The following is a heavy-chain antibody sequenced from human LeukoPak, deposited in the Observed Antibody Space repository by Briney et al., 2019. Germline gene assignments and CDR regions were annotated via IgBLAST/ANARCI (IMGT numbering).Heavy chain of an antibody. Sequence: PGGSLRLSCAASGFTFSSYGMSWVRQAPGKGLEWVSSISRSGGSTHYADSVKGRFTISRDNSKNMLSLQMNSLRAEDTAVYYCARGNYAFDYWGQGTLVTVSS. V-gene: IGHV3-23*01. D-gene: IGHD1-7*01. CDR2: ISRSGGST. J-gene: IGHJ4*02. CDR3: ARGNYAFDY. CDR1: GFTFSSYG.